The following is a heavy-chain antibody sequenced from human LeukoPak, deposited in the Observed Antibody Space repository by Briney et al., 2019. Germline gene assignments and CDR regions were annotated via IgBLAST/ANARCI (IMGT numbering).Heavy chain of an antibody. Sequence: ASVKVSCKASGYTFTGYYMHWVRQAPGQGLEWMGWINPNSGGTNYAQKFQGWVTMTRDTSISTAYMELSRLRSDDTAVYYCARDMRELLRGAFDIWGQGTMVTVSS. V-gene: IGHV1-2*04. CDR1: GYTFTGYY. D-gene: IGHD1-26*01. CDR2: INPNSGGT. CDR3: ARDMRELLRGAFDI. J-gene: IGHJ3*02.